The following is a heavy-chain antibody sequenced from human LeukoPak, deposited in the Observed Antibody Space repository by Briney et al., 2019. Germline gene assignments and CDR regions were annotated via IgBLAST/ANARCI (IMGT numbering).Heavy chain of an antibody. Sequence: PSQTLSLTCTVSGGSISSGGYYWSWIRQHPGKGLEWSGYIHYSGSTYYNPSLKSRVTISADTSKNQFSLKLSSVTAADTAVYYCARARSAAGNFEYWGQGTLVTVSS. CDR2: IHYSGST. CDR3: ARARSAAGNFEY. D-gene: IGHD6-13*01. V-gene: IGHV4-31*03. CDR1: GGSISSGGYY. J-gene: IGHJ4*02.